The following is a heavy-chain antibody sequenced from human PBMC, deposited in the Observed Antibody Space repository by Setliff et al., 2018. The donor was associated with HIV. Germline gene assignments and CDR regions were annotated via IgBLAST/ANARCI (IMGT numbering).Heavy chain of an antibody. CDR3: GRQAIFGYYDSSGYLDY. V-gene: IGHV4-39*01. J-gene: IGHJ4*02. CDR1: GGSISSGSYY. CDR2: IYYSGST. Sequence: SETLSLTCTVPGGSISSGSYYWGWIRQPPGKGLEWIGSIYYSGSTYYNPSLQSRVTISVDTSKNLFSLRLSSVTASDTAVYYCGRQAIFGYYDSSGYLDYWGQGTLVTVSS. D-gene: IGHD3-22*01.